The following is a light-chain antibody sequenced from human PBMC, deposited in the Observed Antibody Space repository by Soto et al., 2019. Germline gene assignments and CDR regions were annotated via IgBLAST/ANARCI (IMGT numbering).Light chain of an antibody. J-gene: IGKJ4*01. CDR3: QQYNDWPLT. CDR2: GAS. CDR1: QSVSRTY. V-gene: IGKV3-20*01. Sequence: EIVLTQSPGILSLSPGERATLSCRASQSVSRTYLAWYQQKPGQSPRLLIYGASSRATGIPYRFSGSGSGTDFTLTISRLEPEDFAVYYCQQYNDWPLTFGGGTKVDIK.